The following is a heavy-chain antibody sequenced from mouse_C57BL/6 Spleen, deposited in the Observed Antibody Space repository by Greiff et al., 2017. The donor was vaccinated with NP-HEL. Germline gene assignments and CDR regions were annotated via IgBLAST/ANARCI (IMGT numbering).Heavy chain of an antibody. V-gene: IGHV1-26*01. CDR2: INPNNGGT. J-gene: IGHJ3*01. CDR1: GYTFTDYY. CDR3: AREMNSSGFAY. D-gene: IGHD3-1*01. Sequence: VQLQQSGPELVKPGASVKISCKASGYTFTDYYMNWVKQSHGKSLEWIGDINPNNGGTSYNQKFKGKATLTVDKSSSTAYMELRSLTSAVSAVYYCAREMNSSGFAYWGQGTLVTVSA.